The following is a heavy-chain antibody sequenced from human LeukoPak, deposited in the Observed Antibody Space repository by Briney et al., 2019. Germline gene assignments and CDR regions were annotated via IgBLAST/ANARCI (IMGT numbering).Heavy chain of an antibody. CDR1: GYTFTSYD. J-gene: IGHJ3*02. V-gene: IGHV1-8*01. CDR2: MNPNSGNT. Sequence: GASVKVSCKASGYTFTSYDINLVRQATGQGLEWMGWMNPNSGNTGYAQKFQGRVTMTRNTSISTAYMELSSLRSEDTAVYYGAREYYYDSSGSDSFDIWGQGTMVTVSS. CDR3: AREYYYDSSGSDSFDI. D-gene: IGHD3-22*01.